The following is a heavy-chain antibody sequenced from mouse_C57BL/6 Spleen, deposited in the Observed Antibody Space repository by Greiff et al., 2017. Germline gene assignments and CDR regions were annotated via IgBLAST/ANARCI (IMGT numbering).Heavy chain of an antibody. CDR2: IDPSDSYT. CDR3: ARYDNEAYFGC. J-gene: IGHJ2*01. D-gene: IGHD2-4*01. V-gene: IGHV1-69*01. Sequence: VQLQQPGAELVMPGASVKLSCTASGYTFTSYWMHWVKQRPGQGLEWIGEIDPSDSYTNYKQKFKGKSTFTVNKSSSTAYMQLSSLTSEDAAVYYCARYDNEAYFGCWGQGTTLTVSS. CDR1: GYTFTSYW.